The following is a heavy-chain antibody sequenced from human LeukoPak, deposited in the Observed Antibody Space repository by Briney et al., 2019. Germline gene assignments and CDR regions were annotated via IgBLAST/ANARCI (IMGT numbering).Heavy chain of an antibody. CDR2: MNPNSGNT. CDR1: GYTFTSYD. J-gene: IGHJ5*02. V-gene: IGHV1-8*01. Sequence: ASVKVSCEASGYTFTSYDINWVRQATGQGLEWMGWMNPNSGNTGYAQKFQGRVTMTRNTSISTAYMELSSLRSEDTAVYYCARVHSGWNAFGFDPWGQGTLVTVSS. CDR3: ARVHSGWNAFGFDP. D-gene: IGHD6-19*01.